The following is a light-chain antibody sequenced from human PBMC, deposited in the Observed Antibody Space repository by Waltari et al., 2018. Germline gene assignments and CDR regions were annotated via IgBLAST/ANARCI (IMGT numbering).Light chain of an antibody. J-gene: IGKJ4*01. Sequence: DIQMTESPSSLSASVADRVTITCQASQDISNFLNWYQQKPGKAPKLLIYDAANSETGVPSRFSGSAYGTDFTFTISSLQPEDIATYYCQQYANFPLTIGGGTKLEI. CDR3: QQYANFPLT. V-gene: IGKV1-33*01. CDR2: DAA. CDR1: QDISNF.